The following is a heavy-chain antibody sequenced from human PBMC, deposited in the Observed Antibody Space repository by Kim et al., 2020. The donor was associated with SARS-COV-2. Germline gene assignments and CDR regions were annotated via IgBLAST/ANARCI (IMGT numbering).Heavy chain of an antibody. Sequence: SVKVSCKASGGTFSSYAISWVRQAPGQGLEWMGGIIPIFGTANYAQKFQGRVTITADESTSTAYMELSSLRSEDTAVYYCARGGRGFGELYAFDIWGQGTMVTVSS. V-gene: IGHV1-69*13. D-gene: IGHD3-10*01. CDR1: GGTFSSYA. CDR3: ARGGRGFGELYAFDI. J-gene: IGHJ3*02. CDR2: IIPIFGTA.